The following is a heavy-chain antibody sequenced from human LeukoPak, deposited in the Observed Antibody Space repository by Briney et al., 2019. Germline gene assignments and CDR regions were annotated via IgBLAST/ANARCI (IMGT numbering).Heavy chain of an antibody. CDR3: ARDLGDGYNLGFN. D-gene: IGHD5-24*01. CDR1: GGSISSSSYY. V-gene: IGHV4-39*02. J-gene: IGHJ4*02. CDR2: IYYSGST. Sequence: SETLSLTCTVSGGSISSSSYYWGWIRQPPGKGLEWIGSIYYSGSTYYNPSLKSRVTISVDTSKNQFSLKLSSVTAADTAVYYCARDLGDGYNLGFNWGQGTLVTVSS.